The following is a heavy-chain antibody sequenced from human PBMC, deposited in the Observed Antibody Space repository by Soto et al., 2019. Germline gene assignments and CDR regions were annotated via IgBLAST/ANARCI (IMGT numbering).Heavy chain of an antibody. CDR2: IYYSGST. D-gene: IGHD2-15*01. J-gene: IGHJ4*02. V-gene: IGHV4-31*03. Sequence: QVQLQESGPGLVKPSQTLSLTCTVSGGSISSGGYYWSWIRQHPGKGLEWIGYIYYSGSTYYNPSLKSRVTISVDTSKNQFSLKLSSVTAADTAVYYCARVRTHCSGGSCYWGGLAATANPFFDYWGQGTLVTVSS. CDR3: ARVRTHCSGGSCYWGGLAATANPFFDY. CDR1: GGSISSGGYY.